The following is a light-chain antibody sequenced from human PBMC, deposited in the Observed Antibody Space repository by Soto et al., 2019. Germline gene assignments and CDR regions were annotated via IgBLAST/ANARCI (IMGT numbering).Light chain of an antibody. V-gene: IGLV3-21*04. J-gene: IGLJ2*01. CDR3: QVWDSSSAGVV. CDR1: NIGSKT. CDR2: YDS. Sequence: SYELTQPPSVSVAPGKTARIPCGGNNIGSKTVQWYQQKAGQAPVLVIYYDSDRPSGIPERFSGSNSGNTATLTIGRVEAGDEADYYCQVWDSSSAGVVFGGGTKLTVL.